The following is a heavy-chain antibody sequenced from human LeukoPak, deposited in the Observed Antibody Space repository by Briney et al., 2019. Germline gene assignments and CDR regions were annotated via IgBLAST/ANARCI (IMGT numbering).Heavy chain of an antibody. CDR2: SYYSGST. V-gene: IGHV4-39*01. J-gene: IGHJ4*02. D-gene: IGHD4-17*01. CDR1: GGSISSSSYY. CDR3: RRPVTPLFDY. Sequence: SETLSLTCTVSGGSISSSSYYWCWIRQPPGKGLEGIGSSYYSGSTYYNPSLKSRVTISVDTSKNQFSLKLSSVPAADTAVYYCRRPVTPLFDYWGQGTLVTVSS.